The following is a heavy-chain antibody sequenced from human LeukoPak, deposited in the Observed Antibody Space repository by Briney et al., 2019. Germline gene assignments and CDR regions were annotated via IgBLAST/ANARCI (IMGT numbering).Heavy chain of an antibody. V-gene: IGHV1-69*04. Sequence: GASVEVSCKASGGTFSSYAISWVRQAPGQGLEWMGRIIPILGIANYAQKFQGRVTITADKSTSTAYMELSSLRSEDTAVYYCARVRTTVTRDAFDIWGQGTMVTVSS. D-gene: IGHD4-17*01. J-gene: IGHJ3*02. CDR1: GGTFSSYA. CDR3: ARVRTTVTRDAFDI. CDR2: IIPILGIA.